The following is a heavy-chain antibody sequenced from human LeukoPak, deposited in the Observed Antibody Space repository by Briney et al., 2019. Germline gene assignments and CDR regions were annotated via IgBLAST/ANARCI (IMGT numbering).Heavy chain of an antibody. Sequence: ASVKVSCKASGYTFTGYYMHWVRQAPGQGLEWMGWINPNSGGTNYAQKFQGRVTMTRDTSISTAYRELSRLRSDDTAVYYCASERSGYDFVLPVWFDPWGQGTLVTVSS. CDR1: GYTFTGYY. V-gene: IGHV1-2*02. CDR2: INPNSGGT. CDR3: ASERSGYDFVLPVWFDP. J-gene: IGHJ5*02. D-gene: IGHD5-12*01.